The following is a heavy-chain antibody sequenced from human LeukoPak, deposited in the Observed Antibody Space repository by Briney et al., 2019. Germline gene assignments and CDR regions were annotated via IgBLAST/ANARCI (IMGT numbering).Heavy chain of an antibody. CDR3: ARSVVPTYYYMDV. J-gene: IGHJ6*03. CDR2: IYPGDSDT. CDR1: GYSFSSYW. Sequence: GESLKISCKGSGYSFSSYWIGWVRQMPGKGLEWMGIIYPGDSDTRYSPSFQGQVTISADKSISTAYLQWSSLKASDTAMYYCARSVVPTYYYMDVWGKGTTVTVS. V-gene: IGHV5-51*01. D-gene: IGHD2-2*01.